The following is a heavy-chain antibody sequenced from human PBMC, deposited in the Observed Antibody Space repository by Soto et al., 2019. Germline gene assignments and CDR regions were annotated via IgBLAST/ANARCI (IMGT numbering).Heavy chain of an antibody. CDR3: ARGHDFWSGYSYYYGMYV. J-gene: IGHJ6*02. CDR2: IRWNSGTI. Sequence: EVQLVESGGGLVQPGRSLRLSCAASGFNFDDYAMHWVRQAPGKGLEWVSGIRWNSGTIGYADSVKGRFTISRDNSKNTLYLQMNSLRADDTAVYLCARGHDFWSGYSYYYGMYVWGQGTTVTVSS. V-gene: IGHV3-9*01. CDR1: GFNFDDYA. D-gene: IGHD3-3*01.